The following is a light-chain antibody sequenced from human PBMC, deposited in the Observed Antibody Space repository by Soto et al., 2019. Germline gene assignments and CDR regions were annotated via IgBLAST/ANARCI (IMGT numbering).Light chain of an antibody. Sequence: DIQMTQSPSTLSGSVGDRVTITCRASQTIGSWLAWYKQKPGKAPKLLIYNASTLKSGVPSRFSGSGSGTEFTLNISSLQPDDFATYYCQHYNSYSEAFGQGTKVDIK. CDR3: QHYNSYSEA. CDR2: NAS. V-gene: IGKV1-5*03. J-gene: IGKJ1*01. CDR1: QTIGSW.